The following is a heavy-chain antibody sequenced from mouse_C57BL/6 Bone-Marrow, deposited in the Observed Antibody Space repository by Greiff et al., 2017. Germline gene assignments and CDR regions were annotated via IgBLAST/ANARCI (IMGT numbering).Heavy chain of an antibody. V-gene: IGHV1-69*01. CDR2: IDPSDSYT. CDR1: GYTFTSYW. Sequence: QVQLQQPGAELVMPGASVKLSCKASGYTFTSYWMHWVKQRPGQGLEWIGEIDPSDSYTNYNQKFKGKSTLTVDKSSSTAYMQLSSLTSEDSAVYDCDRSRGYGRARYYFDYGGQGTTLTVSA. J-gene: IGHJ2*01. CDR3: DRSRGYGRARYYFDY. D-gene: IGHD1-1*01.